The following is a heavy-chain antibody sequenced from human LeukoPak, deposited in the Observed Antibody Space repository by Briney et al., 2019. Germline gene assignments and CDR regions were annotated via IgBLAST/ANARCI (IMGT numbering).Heavy chain of an antibody. CDR3: AKIRAPGSGSPLDVMDV. J-gene: IGHJ6*02. Sequence: GESLKISCKASGYRFTDYWIAWVRQMPGRGLEWMGIIYPGDFATRYSPSFQGQVSISVGKTISTTYLHWSSLKASDTAMYYCAKIRAPGSGSPLDVMDVWGQGTTVTVSS. D-gene: IGHD3-10*01. CDR2: IYPGDFAT. V-gene: IGHV5-51*01. CDR1: GYRFTDYW.